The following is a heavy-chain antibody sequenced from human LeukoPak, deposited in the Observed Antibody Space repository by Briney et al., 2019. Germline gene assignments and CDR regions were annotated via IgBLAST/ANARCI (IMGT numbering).Heavy chain of an antibody. Sequence: SGPALGKPTQPLTLTCTFSGFSLSTSGMRVSWIRQPPGKALEWLARIDWDDGQFYTTSLKTRLTISKDTSKNQVVLTMTNMDPVDTATYYCARMGASSHFDYWGQGTLVTVSS. D-gene: IGHD4/OR15-4a*01. J-gene: IGHJ4*02. V-gene: IGHV2-70*04. CDR3: ARMGASSHFDY. CDR2: IDWDDGQ. CDR1: GFSLSTSGMR.